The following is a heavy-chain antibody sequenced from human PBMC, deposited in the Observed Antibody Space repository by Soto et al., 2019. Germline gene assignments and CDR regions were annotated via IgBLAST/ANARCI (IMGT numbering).Heavy chain of an antibody. CDR2: IYLGGTT. V-gene: IGHV4-38-2*01. J-gene: IGHJ4*02. Sequence: PSETLSLTCAVSGYSITSSSFWGWIRQPPGKGLEWIGSIYLGGTTYYDPSLKSRVTISVDTSKNEFSLKLSSVTAADTAVYYCARPRPNFGAVDSCGQGXLVTVYS. CDR3: ARPRPNFGAVDS. D-gene: IGHD3-16*01. CDR1: GYSITSSSF.